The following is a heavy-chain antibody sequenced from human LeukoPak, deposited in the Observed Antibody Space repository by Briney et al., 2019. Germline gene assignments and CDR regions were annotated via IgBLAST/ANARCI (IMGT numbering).Heavy chain of an antibody. CDR3: ASSYQYCSGGSCYVSDY. J-gene: IGHJ4*02. D-gene: IGHD2-15*01. V-gene: IGHV3-66*01. Sequence: GGSLRFSCAASGFTVSSNYMSWVRQAPGNGLEWVSVIYSGGSTYYADSVKGRFTISRDNSKNTLYLQMNSLRAEDTAVYYCASSYQYCSGGSCYVSDYWGQGTLVTVSS. CDR1: GFTVSSNY. CDR2: IYSGGST.